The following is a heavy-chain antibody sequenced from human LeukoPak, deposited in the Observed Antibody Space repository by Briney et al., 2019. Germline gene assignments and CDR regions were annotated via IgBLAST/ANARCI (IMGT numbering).Heavy chain of an antibody. J-gene: IGHJ4*02. V-gene: IGHV3-21*01. Sequence: GGSLRLSCAASGLTFSSYSMTWVRQAPGKGLEWVSSISSSSSYIYYADSVKGRFTISRDNAKNSLYLQMNSLRAEDTAVYYCARDVNYYDSSGYYFDYWGQGTLVTVSS. CDR1: GLTFSSYS. D-gene: IGHD3-22*01. CDR2: ISSSSSYI. CDR3: ARDVNYYDSSGYYFDY.